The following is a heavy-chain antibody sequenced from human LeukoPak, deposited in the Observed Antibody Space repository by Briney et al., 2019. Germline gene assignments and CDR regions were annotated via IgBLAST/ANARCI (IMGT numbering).Heavy chain of an antibody. CDR3: ARGHRRYYYWNWFDP. D-gene: IGHD3-10*01. CDR2: INHSGST. V-gene: IGHV4-34*01. CDR1: GGSFSGYY. Sequence: PSETLSLTCAVYGGSFSGYYWSWIRQPPGKGLEWIGEINHSGSTNYNPSLKSRVTISVDTSKNQFSLKLSSVTAADTAVYYCARGHRRYYYWNWFDPWGQGTLVTVSS. J-gene: IGHJ5*02.